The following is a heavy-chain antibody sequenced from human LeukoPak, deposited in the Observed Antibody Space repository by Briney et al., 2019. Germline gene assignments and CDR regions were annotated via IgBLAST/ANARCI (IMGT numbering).Heavy chain of an antibody. D-gene: IGHD3-3*01. CDR1: GGSISSYY. CDR3: ASRSSIWSGYQDTLYYFDS. Sequence: SETLSLTCTVSGGSISSYYWSWIRQPPGKRLEWIGHIYYSGSTNYNPSLKSRVTISVDTSKNQFSLKLSSVTAADTAVYYCASRSSIWSGYQDTLYYFDSWGLGTLVTVSS. V-gene: IGHV4-59*01. CDR2: IYYSGST. J-gene: IGHJ4*02.